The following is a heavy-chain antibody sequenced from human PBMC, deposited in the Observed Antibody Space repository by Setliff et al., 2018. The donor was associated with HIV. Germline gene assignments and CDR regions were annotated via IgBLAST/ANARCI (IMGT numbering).Heavy chain of an antibody. V-gene: IGHV4-4*07. CDR1: GGSFGDYH. CDR2: IFRSGTT. J-gene: IGHJ5*02. CDR3: ARDRHSSGLGSYGP. D-gene: IGHD3-10*01. Sequence: SETLSLTCTLSGGSFGDYHWSWIRQPAGRGLEWIGRIFRSGTTDYKFSLKGRVAISVDTSRNQFSLRVTSVTAADTAVYFCARDRHSSGLGSYGPWGPGILVTVSS.